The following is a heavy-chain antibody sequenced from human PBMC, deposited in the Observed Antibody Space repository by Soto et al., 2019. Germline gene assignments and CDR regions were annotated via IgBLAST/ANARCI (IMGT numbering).Heavy chain of an antibody. D-gene: IGHD2-2*02. J-gene: IGHJ6*02. Sequence: PSDTLSLTCAVYGGSFSGDYWSWIRQPPGKGLEWIGEINHSGSTNYNPSLKSRVTISVDTSKNQFSLNLSSVTAADTAVYYCARWENIVVVPAAIRGGDYYYYGMDVWGQGTTVTVS. CDR3: ARWENIVVVPAAIRGGDYYYYGMDV. V-gene: IGHV4-34*01. CDR2: INHSGST. CDR1: GGSFSGDY.